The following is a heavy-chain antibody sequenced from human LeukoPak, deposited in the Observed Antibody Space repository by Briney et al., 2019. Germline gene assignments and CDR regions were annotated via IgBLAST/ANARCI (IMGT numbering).Heavy chain of an antibody. V-gene: IGHV3-21*01. Sequence: GGSLRLSCAASGFTFSSYSMNWVRQAPGKGLEWVSSISSSSSYIYYADSVKGRFTISRDNAKNSLYLQMNSLGAEDTAVYYCARGDCYGYSFDYWGQGTLVTVSS. CDR2: ISSSSSYI. D-gene: IGHD2-21*02. J-gene: IGHJ4*02. CDR3: ARGDCYGYSFDY. CDR1: GFTFSSYS.